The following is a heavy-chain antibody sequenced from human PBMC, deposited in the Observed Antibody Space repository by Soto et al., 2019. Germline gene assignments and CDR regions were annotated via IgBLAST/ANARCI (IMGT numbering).Heavy chain of an antibody. D-gene: IGHD2-21*02. J-gene: IGHJ5*02. CDR3: ARGYCGGDCAAREWFDP. CDR2: INPSGGST. CDR1: GYTFTSYY. Sequence: QVQLVQYGAEVKKPGASVKVSCKASGYTFTSYYMHWVRQAPGQGLEWMGIINPSGGSTSHAQKFQGRVTMTRDTSTRTVYMALSSLRSEDTAVYYCARGYCGGDCAAREWFDPWGQGTLVTVSS. V-gene: IGHV1-46*01.